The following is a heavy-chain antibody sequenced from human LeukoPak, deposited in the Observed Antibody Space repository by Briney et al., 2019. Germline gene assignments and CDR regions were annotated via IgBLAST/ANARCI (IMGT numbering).Heavy chain of an antibody. Sequence: GGSLSISCAASGFTFSSYAMSWVRRDPGKGLEWVSAISGSGGSTYYADSVKGRFTISRDNSKNTLYLQLNSLRAEDTAVYYCAKVPITMVRGVSVDYDYWGQGTLVTVSS. V-gene: IGHV3-23*01. J-gene: IGHJ4*02. D-gene: IGHD3-10*01. CDR3: AKVPITMVRGVSVDYDY. CDR2: ISGSGGST. CDR1: GFTFSSYA.